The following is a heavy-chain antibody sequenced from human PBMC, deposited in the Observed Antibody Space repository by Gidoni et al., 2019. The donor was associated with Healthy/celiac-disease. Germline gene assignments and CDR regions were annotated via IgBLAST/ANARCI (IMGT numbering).Heavy chain of an antibody. V-gene: IGHV3-15*01. CDR2: IKSKTDGGTT. J-gene: IGHJ4*02. D-gene: IGHD3-10*01. CDR1: GFTFSNAW. Sequence: EVQLVESGGGLVKPGGSFSLSCAASGFTFSNAWMSWVRQAPGKGLEWVGRIKSKTDGGTTDYAAPVKGRFTISRDDSKNTLYLQMNSLKTEDTAVYYCTTGSVLLWFGESLGYWGQGTLVTVSS. CDR3: TTGSVLLWFGESLGY.